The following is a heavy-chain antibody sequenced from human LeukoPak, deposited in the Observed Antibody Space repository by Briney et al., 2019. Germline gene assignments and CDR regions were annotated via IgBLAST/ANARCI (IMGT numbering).Heavy chain of an antibody. CDR1: GFTFSKFG. CDR2: VSYDGNNK. Sequence: PGRSLRLSCAASGFTFSKFGMHWVRQAPGKGLEWVAVVSYDGNNKQYADSVKGRFTVSRDSSKNTLYLQMNSLRAGDTAIYYCVRDQDEDRGSTTIDRWGQGTLVTVSS. CDR3: VRDQDEDRGSTTIDR. D-gene: IGHD1-26*01. J-gene: IGHJ4*02. V-gene: IGHV3-30*03.